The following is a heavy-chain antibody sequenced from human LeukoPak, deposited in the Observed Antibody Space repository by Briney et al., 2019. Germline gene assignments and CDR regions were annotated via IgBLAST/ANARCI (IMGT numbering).Heavy chain of an antibody. Sequence: ASVKVSCKASGYTFTSYYMHWVRQAPGQGLGWMGIINPSGGSTSYAQKFQGRVTMTRDMSTSTVYMELSSLRSEDTAVYYCARDPASRSSSTSWTPPYYYYMDVWGKGTTATISS. CDR2: INPSGGST. J-gene: IGHJ6*03. CDR1: GYTFTSYY. CDR3: ARDPASRSSSTSWTPPYYYYMDV. V-gene: IGHV1-46*01. D-gene: IGHD2-2*01.